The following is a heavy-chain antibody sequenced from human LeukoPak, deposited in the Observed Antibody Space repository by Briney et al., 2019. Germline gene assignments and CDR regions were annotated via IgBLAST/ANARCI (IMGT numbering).Heavy chain of an antibody. CDR2: IYYSGST. J-gene: IGHJ6*03. Sequence: SETLSLTCTVSGGSISSYYWSWIRQPPGKGLEWIGYIYYSGSTNYNPSPKSRVTISVDTSKNQFSLKLSSVTAADTAVYYCARGPAGYPLSYYYYMDVWGKGTTVTVSS. CDR3: ARGPAGYPLSYYYYMDV. D-gene: IGHD1-1*01. CDR1: GGSISSYY. V-gene: IGHV4-59*01.